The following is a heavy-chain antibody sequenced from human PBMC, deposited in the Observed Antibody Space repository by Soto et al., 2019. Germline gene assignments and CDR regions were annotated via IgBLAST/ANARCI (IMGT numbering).Heavy chain of an antibody. CDR2: ISSSGSTI. D-gene: IGHD3-3*01. CDR1: GFTFSSYE. J-gene: IGHJ5*02. V-gene: IGHV3-48*03. Sequence: GSLRLSCAASGFTFSSYEMNWVRQAPGKGLEWVSYISSSGSTIYYADSVKGRFTISRDNAKNSLYLQMNSLRAEDTAVYYCASQGAYYDFWSGYSDWFDPWGQGTLVTVSS. CDR3: ASQGAYYDFWSGYSDWFDP.